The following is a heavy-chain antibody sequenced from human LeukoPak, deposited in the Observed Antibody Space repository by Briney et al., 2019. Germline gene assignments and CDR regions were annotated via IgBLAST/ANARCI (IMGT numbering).Heavy chain of an antibody. CDR1: GGTFSSYA. J-gene: IGHJ4*02. Sequence: SVKVSCKASGGTFSSYAISWVRQAPGQGLEWMGRIIPILGIANYAQKFQGGVTITADKSTSTAYMELSSLRSEDTAVYYCAREPYYYDSSGYYFDYWGQGTLVTVSS. V-gene: IGHV1-69*04. CDR2: IIPILGIA. D-gene: IGHD3-22*01. CDR3: AREPYYYDSSGYYFDY.